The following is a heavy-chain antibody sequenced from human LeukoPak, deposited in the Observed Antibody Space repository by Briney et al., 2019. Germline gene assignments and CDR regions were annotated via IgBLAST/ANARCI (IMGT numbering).Heavy chain of an antibody. CDR2: IYPGDSDT. Sequence: GESLKIPCKGLGYSFTSYWIGWVRQMPGKGLEGMGIIYPGDSDTRYSPSFQGQVTISAAKAISTAFLQWTSLKAPDPAMDSRARRKKYSDYYFDFWGQGTLVTVSP. CDR1: GYSFTSYW. J-gene: IGHJ4*02. D-gene: IGHD5-12*01. CDR3: ARRKKYSDYYFDF. V-gene: IGHV5-51*01.